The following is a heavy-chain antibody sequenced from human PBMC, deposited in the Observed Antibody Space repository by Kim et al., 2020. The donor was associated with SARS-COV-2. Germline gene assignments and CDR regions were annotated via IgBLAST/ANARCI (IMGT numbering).Heavy chain of an antibody. D-gene: IGHD2-15*01. V-gene: IGHV3-33*01. CDR3: ARVDGGSLEVNYYYMDV. Sequence: GGSLRLSCAASGFTFSHYGMHWVRQAPGKGLEWVAVIWSDGNSQYYIDSVRGRFTISRDNSKNTLYLQMNSLRPEDTAVYYCARVDGGSLEVNYYYMDVWGKGTTVTVSS. J-gene: IGHJ6*03. CDR1: GFTFSHYG. CDR2: IWSDGNSQ.